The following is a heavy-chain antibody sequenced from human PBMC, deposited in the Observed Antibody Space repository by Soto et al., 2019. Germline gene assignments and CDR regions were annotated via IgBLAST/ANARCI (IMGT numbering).Heavy chain of an antibody. Sequence: PGWSLRLSCAASGFTFSSYAMSWVRQAPGKGLEWVSAISGSGGSTYYADSVKGRFTISRDNSKNTLYLQMNSLRAEDTAVYYCARYDFTMIVVVITPFDYWGQGTLVTVSS. CDR1: GFTFSSYA. V-gene: IGHV3-23*01. CDR2: ISGSGGST. D-gene: IGHD3-22*01. J-gene: IGHJ4*02. CDR3: ARYDFTMIVVVITPFDY.